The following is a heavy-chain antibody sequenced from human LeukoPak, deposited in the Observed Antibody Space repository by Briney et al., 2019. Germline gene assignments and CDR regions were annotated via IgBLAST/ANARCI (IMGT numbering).Heavy chain of an antibody. J-gene: IGHJ4*02. CDR1: GYTFTSYY. D-gene: IGHD4-17*01. Sequence: GASVKVSCKASGYTFTSYYMHWVRQAPGQGLEWMGIINPSGGSTSYAQKFQGRVTMTTDTSTSTAYMELRSLRSDDTAVYYCARDAWENYGDRDELCCDYWGQGTLVTVSS. CDR2: INPSGGST. CDR3: ARDAWENYGDRDELCCDY. V-gene: IGHV1-46*01.